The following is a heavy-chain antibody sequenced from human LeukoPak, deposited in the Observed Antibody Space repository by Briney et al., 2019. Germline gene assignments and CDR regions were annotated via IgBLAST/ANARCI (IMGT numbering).Heavy chain of an antibody. CDR1: GFTFDDYA. CDR3: AKDGVGATTGYYYMDV. J-gene: IGHJ6*03. Sequence: GRSLRLSCAASGFTFDDYAMHWVRQAPGKGLEWVSGISWNSGSIGYADSVKGRFTISRDNAKNSLYLQMNSLRAEDTAVYYCAKDGVGATTGYYYMDVWGKGTTVTVSS. CDR2: ISWNSGSI. D-gene: IGHD1-26*01. V-gene: IGHV3-9*01.